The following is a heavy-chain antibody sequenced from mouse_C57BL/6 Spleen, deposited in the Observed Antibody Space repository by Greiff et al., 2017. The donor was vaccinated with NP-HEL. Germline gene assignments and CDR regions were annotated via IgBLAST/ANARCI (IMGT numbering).Heavy chain of an antibody. CDR3: ARGAVVEEDAMDY. J-gene: IGHJ4*01. CDR1: GYTFTSYW. Sequence: QVQLQQPGAELVKPGASVKLSCKASGYTFTSYWMHWVKQRPGRGLEWIGRIEPTSGGTKYNEKFKSKATLTVDKPSSQAYMQLSILTSEDSAVSYCARGAVVEEDAMDYWGQGTSVTVSS. V-gene: IGHV1-72*01. D-gene: IGHD1-1*01. CDR2: IEPTSGGT.